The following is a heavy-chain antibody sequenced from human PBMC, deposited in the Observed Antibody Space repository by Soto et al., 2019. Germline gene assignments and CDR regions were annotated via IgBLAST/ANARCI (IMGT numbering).Heavy chain of an antibody. V-gene: IGHV1-18*01. D-gene: IGHD3-3*01. CDR2: ISAYNGNT. Sequence: ASVKVSCKASGYTFTSYGISWVRQAPGQGLEWMGWISAYNGNTNYAQKLQGRVTMTTDTSTSTAYMELRSLRSDDTAVYYCARDVRITIFGVVPYYFDYWGQGTLVTVS. CDR1: GYTFTSYG. J-gene: IGHJ4*02. CDR3: ARDVRITIFGVVPYYFDY.